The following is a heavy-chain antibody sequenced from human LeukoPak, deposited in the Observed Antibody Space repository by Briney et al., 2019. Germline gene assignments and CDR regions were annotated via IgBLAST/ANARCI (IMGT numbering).Heavy chain of an antibody. Sequence: GGSLRLSCGASGFRLSGYWMNWVRQAQGKGLEWVANIKQDGTEKNYADSVKGRFTISRDNAKNSVFLQMNSLRVEDTAVYYCTGGGGWLVVSWGQGTLVTVSS. CDR1: GFRLSGYW. J-gene: IGHJ5*02. V-gene: IGHV3-7*01. CDR3: TGGGGWLVVS. CDR2: IKQDGTEK. D-gene: IGHD6-19*01.